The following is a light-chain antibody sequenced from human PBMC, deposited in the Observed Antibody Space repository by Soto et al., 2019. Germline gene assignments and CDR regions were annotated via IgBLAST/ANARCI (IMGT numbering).Light chain of an antibody. V-gene: IGLV2-14*01. Sequence: QSALTQPASVSGSPGQSITISCIGTSSDVGGYNYVSWYQQHPGKAPKLMIYDVSNRPSGVSNRFSGSKSGNTASLTISGLQAEDEADYYCSSYTSSRVVVFGGGTKLTVL. CDR2: DVS. CDR3: SSYTSSRVVV. CDR1: SSDVGGYNY. J-gene: IGLJ2*01.